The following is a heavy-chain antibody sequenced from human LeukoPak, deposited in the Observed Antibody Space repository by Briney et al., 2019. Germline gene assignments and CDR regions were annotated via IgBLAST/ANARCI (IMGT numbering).Heavy chain of an antibody. V-gene: IGHV3-30*18. CDR1: GFTFSSYG. Sequence: GGSLRLSCAASGFTFSSYGMHWVRQAPGKGLEWVAVISYDGSNKYYADSVKGRFTISRDNSKNTLYRQMNSLRAEDTAVYYCAEGGSPTRLYYFDYWGQGTLVTVSS. CDR2: ISYDGSNK. CDR3: AEGGSPTRLYYFDY. D-gene: IGHD3-16*01. J-gene: IGHJ4*02.